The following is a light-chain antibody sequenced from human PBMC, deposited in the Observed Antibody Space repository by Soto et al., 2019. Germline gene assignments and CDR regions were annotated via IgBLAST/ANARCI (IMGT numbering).Light chain of an antibody. CDR3: AAWDDSLSGYV. J-gene: IGLJ1*01. V-gene: IGLV1-47*02. CDR1: SSNIGSNS. Sequence: SVLTQPPSASGTPGQRVTISCSGSSSNIGSNSVYWYQQLPGTAPKLLIYTNNQRPSGVPDRVSGSKSGTSASLAISGLRSEDEADYYCAAWDDSLSGYVFGTGTKLTVL. CDR2: TNN.